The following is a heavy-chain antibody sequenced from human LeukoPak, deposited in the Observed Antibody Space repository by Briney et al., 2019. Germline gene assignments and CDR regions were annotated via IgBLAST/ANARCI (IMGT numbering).Heavy chain of an antibody. CDR2: IYHSGST. CDR3: ATLTTEVTAYYFDY. J-gene: IGHJ4*02. CDR1: GGSISSYY. D-gene: IGHD4-23*01. Sequence: PSETLSLTCTVSGGSISSYYWSWIRQPPGKGLEWIGYIYHSGSTDYNPSLKSRVTISVDTSKSQFSLKLTSVTAADTAVYYCATLTTEVTAYYFDYWGQGTLVTVSS. V-gene: IGHV4-4*09.